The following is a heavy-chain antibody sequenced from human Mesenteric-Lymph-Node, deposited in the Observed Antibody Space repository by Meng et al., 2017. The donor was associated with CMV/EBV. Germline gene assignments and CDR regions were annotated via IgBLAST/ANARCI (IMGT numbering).Heavy chain of an antibody. J-gene: IGHJ4*02. Sequence: GESLKISCAASGFTFSSYWMHWVRQAPGKGLAWVSRINSDGSSTSYADSVKGRFTISRDNAKNTLYLQMNSLRAEDTAVYYCARVRQQLGNDYWGQGTLVTVSS. V-gene: IGHV3-74*01. CDR1: GFTFSSYW. CDR2: INSDGSST. CDR3: ARVRQQLGNDY. D-gene: IGHD6-13*01.